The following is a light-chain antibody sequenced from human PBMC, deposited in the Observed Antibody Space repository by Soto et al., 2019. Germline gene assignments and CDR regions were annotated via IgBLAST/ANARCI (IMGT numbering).Light chain of an antibody. Sequence: EIVLTQSPGTLSLSPGERATLSCRASQSVSSNLAWYQQKPGRAPRLLTYDASTRATGIPARFSGSGSGTEFTLTINSLQSEDFAVYYCQQYNYWPPLTFGGGTKVDIK. V-gene: IGKV3-15*01. CDR3: QQYNYWPPLT. J-gene: IGKJ4*01. CDR1: QSVSSN. CDR2: DAS.